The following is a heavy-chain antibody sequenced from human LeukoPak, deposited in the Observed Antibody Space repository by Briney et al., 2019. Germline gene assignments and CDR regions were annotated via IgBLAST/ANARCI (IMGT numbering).Heavy chain of an antibody. D-gene: IGHD6-19*01. CDR2: IKQDGSEK. V-gene: IGHV3-7*01. CDR1: GFTVSSNY. Sequence: GGSLRLSCAASGFTVSSNYMSWVRQAPGKGLEWVANIKQDGSEKYYVDSVKGRFTISRDNAKNSLYLQMNSLRAEDTAVYYRARVLAVAGKRWLDPWGQGTLVTVSS. CDR3: ARVLAVAGKRWLDP. J-gene: IGHJ5*02.